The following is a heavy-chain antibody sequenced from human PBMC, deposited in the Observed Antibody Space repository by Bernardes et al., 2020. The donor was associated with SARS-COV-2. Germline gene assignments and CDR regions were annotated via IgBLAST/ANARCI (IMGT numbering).Heavy chain of an antibody. J-gene: IGHJ4*02. CDR3: ARFARYYDFWSGYYGGVDY. CDR1: GGSISSSSYY. V-gene: IGHV4-39*01. CDR2: IYYSGST. Sequence: SETLSLTCTVSGGSISSSSYYWGWIRQPPGKGLEWIGSIYYSGSTYYNPSLKSRVTISVDTSKNQFSLKLSSVTAADTAVYYCARFARYYDFWSGYYGGVDYWGQGTLVTVSS. D-gene: IGHD3-3*01.